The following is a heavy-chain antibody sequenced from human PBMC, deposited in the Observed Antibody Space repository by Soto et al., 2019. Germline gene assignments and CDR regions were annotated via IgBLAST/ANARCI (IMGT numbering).Heavy chain of an antibody. D-gene: IGHD4-17*01. J-gene: IGHJ5*02. Sequence: PGGSLRLSCAASGFTFSSYEMNWVRQAPGKGLEWVSYITSSGSTIYYADSVKGRFTISRDNAKNSLYLQMSSLRAEDTALYYCARDVGYGDYRIDPWGQGTLVTVSS. CDR1: GFTFSSYE. V-gene: IGHV3-48*03. CDR2: ITSSGSTI. CDR3: ARDVGYGDYRIDP.